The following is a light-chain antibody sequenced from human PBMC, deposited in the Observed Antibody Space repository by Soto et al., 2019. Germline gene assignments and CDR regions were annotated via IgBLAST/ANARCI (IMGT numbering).Light chain of an antibody. Sequence: QSVLTQPPSVSAAPGQRVTISCSGGSSNIGKNFVSWYQQVPRTAPKLLIYENNKRLAGIPDRFSGSQSGTSATLGITGLQTGDGADYYCGTWESSLSTVVFGGGTQLTVL. CDR1: SSNIGKNF. CDR3: GTWESSLSTVV. J-gene: IGLJ2*01. CDR2: ENN. V-gene: IGLV1-51*02.